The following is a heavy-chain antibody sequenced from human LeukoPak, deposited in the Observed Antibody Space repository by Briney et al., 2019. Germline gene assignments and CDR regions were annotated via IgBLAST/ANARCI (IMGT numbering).Heavy chain of an antibody. D-gene: IGHD6-19*01. V-gene: IGHV3-30*18. J-gene: IGHJ4*02. Sequence: GGCLSLSCAASGFRFSSYGMQGVRQAPGKGREWVAVISYDGSNKYYADSVKGRFTISRDNSKNTLYLQLNSLRAEDTAVYYCAKDLAAVAATFDYWGQGILATASS. CDR3: AKDLAAVAATFDY. CDR2: ISYDGSNK. CDR1: GFRFSSYG.